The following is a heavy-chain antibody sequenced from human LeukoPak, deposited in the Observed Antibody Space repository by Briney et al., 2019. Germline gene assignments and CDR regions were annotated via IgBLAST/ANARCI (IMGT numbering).Heavy chain of an antibody. V-gene: IGHV1-2*02. CDR2: INPNSGDT. Sequence: ASVKVSCKASGYTFTDNYIHWVRQAPGQGLEWMGWINPNSGDTNYAQKIQGRVTMTRDSSISTAYMELSTLRSDDTAVYYCARDRRIVVFNAFDIWGQGTMITVSS. D-gene: IGHD3-22*01. J-gene: IGHJ3*02. CDR1: GYTFTDNY. CDR3: ARDRRIVVFNAFDI.